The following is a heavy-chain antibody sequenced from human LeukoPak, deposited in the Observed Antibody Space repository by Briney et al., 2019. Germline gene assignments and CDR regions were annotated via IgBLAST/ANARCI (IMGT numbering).Heavy chain of an antibody. D-gene: IGHD2-2*01. CDR1: GYTFTGYY. CDR2: INPNSGGT. J-gene: IGHJ4*02. V-gene: IGHV1-2*02. CDR3: ARRIYCSSTSCPPLRFDY. Sequence: GASVKVSCKASGYTFTGYYMHWVRQAPGQGLEWMGWINPNSGGTNYAQKLQGRVTMTRDTSISTAYMELSRLRSDDTAVYYCARRIYCSSTSCPPLRFDYWGQGTLVTVSS.